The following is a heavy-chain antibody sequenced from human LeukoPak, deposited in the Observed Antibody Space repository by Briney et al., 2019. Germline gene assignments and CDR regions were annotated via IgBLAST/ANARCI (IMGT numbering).Heavy chain of an antibody. D-gene: IGHD5-18*01. Sequence: GGSLRLSCAASGFTFSTYSMNWVRQAPGKGLEWVSSISSSSTYIYYADSVKGRFTISRDNTKNSLYFQMNSLRADDTAVYYCARDRGVSKRGYSYSLKDQKETINDYWGQGTLVTVSS. CDR1: GFTFSTYS. V-gene: IGHV3-21*04. CDR3: ARDRGVSKRGYSYSLKDQKETINDY. CDR2: ISSSSTYI. J-gene: IGHJ4*02.